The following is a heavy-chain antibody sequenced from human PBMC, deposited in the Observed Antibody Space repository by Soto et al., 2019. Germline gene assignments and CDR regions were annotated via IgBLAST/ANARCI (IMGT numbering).Heavy chain of an antibody. Sequence: EVQLVEAGGGLVQPGGSLRLSCVASGFTVSNNYMTWVRQAPGKGLEWVSNMYSGCGTYYTVSGKGRFTISRDSSTNTLYLQMDNVRAEDTAVYYCARDPGVNWAWGKGTTVTVSS. CDR2: MYSGCGT. J-gene: IGHJ6*04. CDR1: GFTVSNNY. D-gene: IGHD2-8*01. V-gene: IGHV3-66*01. CDR3: ARDPGVNWA.